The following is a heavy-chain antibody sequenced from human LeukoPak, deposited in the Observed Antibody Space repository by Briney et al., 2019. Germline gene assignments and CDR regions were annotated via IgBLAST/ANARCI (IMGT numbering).Heavy chain of an antibody. CDR1: GFSLRSFE. CDR2: ISSSATTI. J-gene: IGHJ4*02. CDR3: AKSHSSGLYTLDY. Sequence: QPGGSLRLSCTASGFSLRSFEMNWVRQAPGKGLEWLSYISSSATTIYYADSVKGRFTISRDNSKNTLYLQMNSLRAEDTAVYYCAKSHSSGLYTLDYWGQGTLVTVSS. V-gene: IGHV3-48*03. D-gene: IGHD6-19*01.